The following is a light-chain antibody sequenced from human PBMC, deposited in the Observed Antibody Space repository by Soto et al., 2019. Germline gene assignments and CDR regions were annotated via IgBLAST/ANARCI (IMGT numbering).Light chain of an antibody. Sequence: EIVLTQSPGTLSLSPGERAALSCRASQSISSSFLAWYQHKPGQAPRLLIHGASSRATDIPDRFSGSGSGTDFTLTISRLDPEDFAVYYCQLYGSSLVTFGQGTKVEIK. J-gene: IGKJ2*01. CDR1: QSISSSF. CDR3: QLYGSSLVT. V-gene: IGKV3-20*01. CDR2: GAS.